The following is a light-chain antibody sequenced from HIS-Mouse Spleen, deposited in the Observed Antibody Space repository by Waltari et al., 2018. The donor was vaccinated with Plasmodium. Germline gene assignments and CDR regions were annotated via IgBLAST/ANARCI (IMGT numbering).Light chain of an antibody. Sequence: EIVMTQSPATLSVSPGERATLPCRASQSVSSNLAWYQQKPGQAPRLLIYDASTRATGSPARFSGSGSGTEFTLTISSLQSEDFAVYYCQQYNNWSFTFGPGTKVDIK. V-gene: IGKV3-15*01. J-gene: IGKJ3*01. CDR1: QSVSSN. CDR2: DAS. CDR3: QQYNNWSFT.